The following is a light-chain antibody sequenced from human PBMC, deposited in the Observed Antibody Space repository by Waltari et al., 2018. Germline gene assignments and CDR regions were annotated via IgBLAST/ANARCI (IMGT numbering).Light chain of an antibody. J-gene: IGKJ1*01. CDR3: HQYGSLPWT. CDR1: ENVPAGY. CDR2: GVS. Sequence: IVLTQSPGTLSLSPGARATLSCRASENVPAGYVAWYQQKPGQSPRLLLYGVSNRATGIPDRFSGSESGTDFTLIVSRLETEDFAVYYCHQYGSLPWTFGQGTRVDIK. V-gene: IGKV3-20*01.